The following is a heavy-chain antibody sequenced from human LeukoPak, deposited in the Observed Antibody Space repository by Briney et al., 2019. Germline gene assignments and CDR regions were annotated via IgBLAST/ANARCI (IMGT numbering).Heavy chain of an antibody. D-gene: IGHD2-2*01. J-gene: IGHJ6*03. CDR1: GGSFSGYY. V-gene: IGHV4-34*01. Sequence: SETLSLTCAVYGGSFSGYYWSWIRQPPGKGLEWIGEINHSGSTNYNPSLKSRVTISVDTSKNQFSLKLSSVTAADTAVYYCARRKAGSSTSWKLSASHYYYCMDVWGKGTTVTVSS. CDR3: ARRKAGSSTSWKLSASHYYYCMDV. CDR2: INHSGST.